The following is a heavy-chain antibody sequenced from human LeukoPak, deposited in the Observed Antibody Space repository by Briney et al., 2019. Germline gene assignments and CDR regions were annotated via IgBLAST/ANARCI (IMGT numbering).Heavy chain of an antibody. CDR1: GGSISSGDYY. Sequence: ASETLSLTCTVSGGSISSGDYYWSWIRQPPGKGLEWIGYIYYSGSTYYNPSLKSRVTISVDTSKNQFSLKLSSVTAADTAVYYCAREGREGATQFDYWGQGTLVTVSS. V-gene: IGHV4-30-4*01. J-gene: IGHJ4*02. D-gene: IGHD1-26*01. CDR3: AREGREGATQFDY. CDR2: IYYSGST.